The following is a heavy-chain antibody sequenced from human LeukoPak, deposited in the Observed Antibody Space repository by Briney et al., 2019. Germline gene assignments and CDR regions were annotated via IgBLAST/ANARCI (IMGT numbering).Heavy chain of an antibody. CDR2: IWYDGSKK. J-gene: IGHJ5*02. CDR3: AREGVPYYDISNWFDP. D-gene: IGHD3-9*01. V-gene: IGHV3-33*01. CDR1: GFTFSNYG. Sequence: GGPLRLSCAASGFTFSNYGMHWVRQAPGKGLEWVAVIWYDGSKKFYEDSVKGRFTISRDNSKNTLYLQMNSLRAEDTAVYYCAREGVPYYDISNWFDPWGQGTLVTVSS.